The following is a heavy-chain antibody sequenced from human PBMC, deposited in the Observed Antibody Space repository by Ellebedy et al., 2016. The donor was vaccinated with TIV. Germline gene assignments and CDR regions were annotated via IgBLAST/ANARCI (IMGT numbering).Heavy chain of an antibody. CDR2: IYYSGST. CDR3: ARAVRGYSGYEV. V-gene: IGHV4-30-4*01. CDR1: GGSISSGDYY. Sequence: MPSETLSLTCTVSGGSISSGDYYWSWIRQPPGKGLEWIGYIYYSGSTYYNPSLKSRVTISVDTSKNQFSLKLSSVTAADTAVYYCARAVRGYSGYEVWGQGTTVTVSS. J-gene: IGHJ6*02. D-gene: IGHD5-12*01.